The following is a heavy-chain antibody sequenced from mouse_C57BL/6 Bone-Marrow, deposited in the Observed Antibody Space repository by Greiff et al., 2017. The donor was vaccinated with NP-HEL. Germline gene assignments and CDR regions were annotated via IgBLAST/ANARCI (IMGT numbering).Heavy chain of an antibody. J-gene: IGHJ2*01. D-gene: IGHD2-2*01. V-gene: IGHV1-82*01. Sequence: QVQLQQSGPELVKPGASVKISCKASGYAFSSSWMNWVKQRPGKGLEWIGRIYPGDGDTNYNGKFKGKATLTADKSSSTAYMQLSSLTSEDSAVYFCARGGNYGYDVDYFDYWGQGTTLTVS. CDR1: GYAFSSSW. CDR3: ARGGNYGYDVDYFDY. CDR2: IYPGDGDT.